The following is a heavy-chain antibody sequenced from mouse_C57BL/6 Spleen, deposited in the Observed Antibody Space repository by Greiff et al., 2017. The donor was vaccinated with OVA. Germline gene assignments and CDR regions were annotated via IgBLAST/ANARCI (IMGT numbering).Heavy chain of an antibody. CDR2: IYPGDGDT. CDR1: GYAFSSSW. CDR3: AREPYYGSSLWYFDV. J-gene: IGHJ1*03. V-gene: IGHV1-82*01. D-gene: IGHD1-1*01. Sequence: LQESGPELVKPGASVKISCKASGYAFSSSWMNWVKQRPGKGLEWIGRIYPGDGDTNYNGKFKGKATLTADKSSSTAYMQLSSLTSEDSAVYFCAREPYYGSSLWYFDVWGTGTTVTVSS.